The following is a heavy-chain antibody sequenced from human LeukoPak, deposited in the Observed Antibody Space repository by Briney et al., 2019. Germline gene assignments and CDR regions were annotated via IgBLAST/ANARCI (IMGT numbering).Heavy chain of an antibody. J-gene: IGHJ3*02. CDR2: ISSSSSYI. D-gene: IGHD5-12*01. V-gene: IGHV3-21*01. Sequence: GGSLRLSCAASGFTFSSYSMNWVRQAPGKGLEWVSSISSSSSYIYYADSVKGRFTISRDNAKNSLYLQMNSLRAEDTAVYYCARADPLKTVDEGGLAASDIWGQGTMVTVSS. CDR1: GFTFSSYS. CDR3: ARADPLKTVDEGGLAASDI.